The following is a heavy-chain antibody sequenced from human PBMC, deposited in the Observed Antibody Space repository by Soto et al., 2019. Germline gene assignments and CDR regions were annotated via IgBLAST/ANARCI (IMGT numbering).Heavy chain of an antibody. J-gene: IGHJ6*02. V-gene: IGHV1-69*08. CDR1: GGTFSSYT. CDR2: IIPILGIA. D-gene: IGHD3-22*01. Sequence: QVQLVQSGAEVKKPGSSVKVSCKASGGTFSSYTISWVRQAPGQGLEWMARIIPILGIANYAQKFQGRVTITADKSTSTAYMERSSVRSEDTAVYYCARDGYYDSSGHYYYYYGMDVWGQGTTVTVSS. CDR3: ARDGYYDSSGHYYYYYGMDV.